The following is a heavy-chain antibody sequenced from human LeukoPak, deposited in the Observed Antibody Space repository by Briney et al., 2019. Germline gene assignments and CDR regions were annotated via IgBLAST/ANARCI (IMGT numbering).Heavy chain of an antibody. CDR1: GFTFSSYA. CDR2: ISGSGGST. V-gene: IGHV3-23*01. Sequence: GGSLRLSCAASGFTFSSYAMSWVRQAPGKGLEWVSGISGSGGSTYYADSVKGRFTISRDNSKNTLYLQMHSLRAEDTAVYYCAKDSNGWHTVFDYWGQGTLVTVSS. J-gene: IGHJ4*02. CDR3: AKDSNGWHTVFDY. D-gene: IGHD6-19*01.